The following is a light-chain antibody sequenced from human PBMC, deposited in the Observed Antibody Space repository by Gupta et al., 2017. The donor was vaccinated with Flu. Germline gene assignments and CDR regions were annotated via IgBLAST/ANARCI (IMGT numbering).Light chain of an antibody. CDR3: SSCTSSTTVV. CDR1: SSDIGSYNY. J-gene: IGLJ2*01. CDR2: GVT. Sequence: SITISCTGTSSDIGSYNYVSWDHHHPGKAPNLLIYGVTNRPSGVSNRFSGSKSGDTASLTISGRQAEDEADYYCSSCTSSTTVVFGGGTKLTVL. V-gene: IGLV2-14*01.